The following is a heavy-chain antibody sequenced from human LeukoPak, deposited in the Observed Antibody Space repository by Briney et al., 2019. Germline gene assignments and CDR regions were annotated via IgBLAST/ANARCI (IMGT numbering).Heavy chain of an antibody. Sequence: GGSLRLSCAASGFTFSDYYMTWIRQAPGKGLERVAYITNSGSILYYADSVKGRFTISRDNAKNSLFLQMNSLRAEDTAVYYCARDGSRSWALNTWFDPWGQGTQVTVSS. D-gene: IGHD6-13*01. J-gene: IGHJ5*02. CDR3: ARDGSRSWALNTWFDP. CDR1: GFTFSDYY. V-gene: IGHV3-11*04. CDR2: ITNSGSIL.